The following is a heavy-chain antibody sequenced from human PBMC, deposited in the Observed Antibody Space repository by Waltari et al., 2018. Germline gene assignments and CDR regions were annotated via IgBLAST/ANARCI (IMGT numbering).Heavy chain of an antibody. V-gene: IGHV1-46*01. CDR2: INPRGGST. J-gene: IGHJ6*02. D-gene: IGHD2-21*01. CDR3: ALDTGALWMDV. Sequence: QVQLVQSGAEVKKPGASVKISCKTSEYTFTSSYIHWVRQAPGQGLEWMGIINPRGGSTIYAQKFQGRVTMTRDTSTSTVYMELSSLRSDDTAVYYCALDTGALWMDVWGQGTTVTVSS. CDR1: EYTFTSSY.